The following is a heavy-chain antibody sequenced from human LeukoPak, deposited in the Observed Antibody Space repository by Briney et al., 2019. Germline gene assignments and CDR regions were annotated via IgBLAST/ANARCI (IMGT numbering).Heavy chain of an antibody. CDR3: ARVGSFNWFDP. CDR1: GASISNYY. J-gene: IGHJ5*02. Sequence: SETLSLTCTVSGASISNYYWSWIRQPAGKGLEWIGRIYSSGTTDYNPSLRSRLTMSVDTSKNQFPLILSSVTAADTAVYYCARVGSFNWFDPWGQGTLVTVSS. CDR2: IYSSGTT. V-gene: IGHV4-4*07. D-gene: IGHD3-3*02.